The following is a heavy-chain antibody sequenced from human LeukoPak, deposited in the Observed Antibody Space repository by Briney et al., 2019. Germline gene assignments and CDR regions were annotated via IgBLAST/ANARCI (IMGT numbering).Heavy chain of an antibody. J-gene: IGHJ3*01. CDR1: GGSFSGYY. CDR3: ARETLNYYDSSGYYAFDV. Sequence: SETLSLTCVVYGGSFSGYYWSWIRQPPGKGLEWIGEINHSGSTNYNPSLKSRVTISVDTSKNQFSLKLSSVTAADTAVYYCARETLNYYDSSGYYAFDVWGQGTMVTVSS. D-gene: IGHD3-22*01. V-gene: IGHV4-34*01. CDR2: INHSGST.